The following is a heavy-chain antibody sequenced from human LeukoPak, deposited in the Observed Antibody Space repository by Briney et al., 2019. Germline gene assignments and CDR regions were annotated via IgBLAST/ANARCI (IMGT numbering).Heavy chain of an antibody. CDR2: ISSNGGGT. CDR1: GFTFSSYA. J-gene: IGHJ4*02. Sequence: PGGSLRLSCAASGFTFSSYAMHWVRQAPGKGLEYVSVISSNGGGTYYANSVKGRFTISRDNFKNTLYLQMGSMRAQDMAVYYCARGGPFQWELLVYWGQGTLVTVSS. CDR3: ARGGPFQWELLVY. D-gene: IGHD1-26*01. V-gene: IGHV3-64*01.